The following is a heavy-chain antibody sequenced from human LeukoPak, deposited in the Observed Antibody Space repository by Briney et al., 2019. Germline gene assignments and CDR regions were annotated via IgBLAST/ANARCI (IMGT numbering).Heavy chain of an antibody. CDR1: GYTFTGSY. J-gene: IGHJ5*02. CDR2: INPSSGGT. Sequence: GASVKVSCKASGYTFTGSYMHWVRQAPGQGLEWMGLINPSSGGTRYAQKFQGRVTLTRDTSISTGYMELSSLRSDDTAVYYCARGDVWFDTGGQGTLVTVSS. V-gene: IGHV1-2*02. CDR3: ARGDVWFDT.